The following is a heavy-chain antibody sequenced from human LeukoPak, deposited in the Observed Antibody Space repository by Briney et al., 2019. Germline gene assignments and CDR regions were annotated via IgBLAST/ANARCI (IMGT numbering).Heavy chain of an antibody. CDR1: GFTFSSYA. D-gene: IGHD4-11*01. Sequence: GGSLRLSCAASGFTFSSYAMSWVRQAPGRGLEWVSGLSGSGVYTYYADSVKGRFTISRDNAKSTLYLQMNSLRAEDTAVYYCARVRDDYTYFDCWGQGTLVTVSS. CDR3: ARVRDDYTYFDC. V-gene: IGHV3-23*01. J-gene: IGHJ4*02. CDR2: LSGSGVYT.